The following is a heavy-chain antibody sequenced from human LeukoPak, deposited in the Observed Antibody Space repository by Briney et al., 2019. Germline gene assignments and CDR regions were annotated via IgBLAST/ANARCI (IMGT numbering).Heavy chain of an antibody. CDR1: GGSFSSYD. CDR2: INYGGDT. J-gene: IGHJ6*03. D-gene: IGHD2-21*02. V-gene: IGHV4-34*01. Sequence: PSETLSLTCGVDGGSFSSYDWTWVRQPPGKGLEWIGQINYGGDTNYNPSLKSRVTISVDTSKNQFSLKVTFVTAADTAVYYCARGLGWQVTPMGLFYMDVWGEGATVIVSS. CDR3: ARGLGWQVTPMGLFYMDV.